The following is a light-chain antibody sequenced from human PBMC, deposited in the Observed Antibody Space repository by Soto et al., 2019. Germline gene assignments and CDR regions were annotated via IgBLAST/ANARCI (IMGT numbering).Light chain of an antibody. V-gene: IGKV3-20*01. J-gene: IGKJ1*01. CDR3: QQYGSSPKT. Sequence: EIVLTQSPGTLSLSPGEGATLSCRASQSVNSNYLAWYQQKPGQAPRLLIYGASSRATGIPDRFSGSGSGTDFTLTISRLEPEDSAVYYCQQYGSSPKTFGQGTKVDIK. CDR1: QSVNSNY. CDR2: GAS.